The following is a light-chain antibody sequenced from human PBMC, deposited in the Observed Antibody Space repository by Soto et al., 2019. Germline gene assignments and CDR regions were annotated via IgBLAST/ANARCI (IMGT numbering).Light chain of an antibody. Sequence: ESVLTQSPGTLSLSPGERATLSCRASQSVTNRYFAWYQQRPGQAPRLLIYGISNRATGIPDRFSGSGCGTDFTLTISRLEPEDFVVYYCQQYSSLPHTFGQGTNLEVK. CDR1: QSVTNRY. CDR2: GIS. CDR3: QQYSSLPHT. J-gene: IGKJ2*01. V-gene: IGKV3-20*01.